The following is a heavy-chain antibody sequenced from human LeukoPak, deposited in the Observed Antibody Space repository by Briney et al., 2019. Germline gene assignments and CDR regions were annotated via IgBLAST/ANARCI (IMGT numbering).Heavy chain of an antibody. J-gene: IGHJ4*02. V-gene: IGHV3-48*04. CDR2: ISSSGSTI. Sequence: GGSLRLSCAASGFTFSSYSMNWVRQAPGKGLEWVSYISSSGSTIYYADSVKGRFTISRDNAKNSLYLQMNSLRAEDTAVYYCARDLAMVIPFDYWGQGTLVTVSS. CDR1: GFTFSSYS. D-gene: IGHD5-18*01. CDR3: ARDLAMVIPFDY.